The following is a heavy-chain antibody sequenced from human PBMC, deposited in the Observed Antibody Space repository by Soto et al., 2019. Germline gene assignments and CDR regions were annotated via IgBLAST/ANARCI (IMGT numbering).Heavy chain of an antibody. Sequence: QVQLLESGPGLVKPSQSLSLTCTVSGGSFSSGGYYWSWIRQHSGKGLERIGYIYYSGSTYYKPSLKSRVTIPVDTSKNQYALKLSSVTAADTAVYYCARDSHPDVDNIYFLYGMDVWGQGTTVTVSS. J-gene: IGHJ6*02. CDR2: IYYSGST. V-gene: IGHV4-31*03. CDR3: ARDSHPDVDNIYFLYGMDV. D-gene: IGHD2-2*02. CDR1: GGSFSSGGYY.